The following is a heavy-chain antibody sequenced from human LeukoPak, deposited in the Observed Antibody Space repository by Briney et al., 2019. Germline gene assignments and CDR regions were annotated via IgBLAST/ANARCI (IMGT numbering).Heavy chain of an antibody. J-gene: IGHJ4*02. CDR3: ARALYYYDSSGYSFDH. D-gene: IGHD3-22*01. V-gene: IGHV4-34*01. Sequence: SETLSLTCAVYGGSFSGYYWSWIRQPPGKGLEWIGEINHSGSTNYNPSLKSRVTISVDTSMNQFSLKLSSVTAADTAVYYCARALYYYDSSGYSFDHWGQGTLVTVSS. CDR1: GGSFSGYY. CDR2: INHSGST.